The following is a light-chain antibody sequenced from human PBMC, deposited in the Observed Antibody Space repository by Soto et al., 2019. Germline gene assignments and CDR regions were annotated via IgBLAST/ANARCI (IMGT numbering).Light chain of an antibody. Sequence: AIRLTQSPSSFSAPTGDRVSITCRATQDIGTYLAWYQQKPGKAPNLLIYAASTLQSGVPSRFSGSGSGTDFTLTISSLQPEDFATYFCQQLNGYFCTFGGGTKVDI. CDR2: AAS. CDR3: QQLNGYFCT. CDR1: QDIGTY. J-gene: IGKJ4*01. V-gene: IGKV1-8*01.